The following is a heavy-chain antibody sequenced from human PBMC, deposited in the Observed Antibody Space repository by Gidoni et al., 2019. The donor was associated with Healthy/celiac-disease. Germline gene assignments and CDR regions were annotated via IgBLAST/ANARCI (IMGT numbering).Heavy chain of an antibody. CDR3: AREGSGWSGAYNWFDP. V-gene: IGHV1-69*01. J-gene: IGHJ5*02. D-gene: IGHD6-19*01. CDR1: GGTFSSYA. CDR2: IIPSFGTA. Sequence: QVQLGQSGAEVKKPGSSVKVHCKASGGTFSSYAISWVRQAPGQGLEWMGGIIPSFGTANYAQKFQGRVTITADESTSTAYMGLSSLRSEDTAVYYCAREGSGWSGAYNWFDPWGQGTLVTVSS.